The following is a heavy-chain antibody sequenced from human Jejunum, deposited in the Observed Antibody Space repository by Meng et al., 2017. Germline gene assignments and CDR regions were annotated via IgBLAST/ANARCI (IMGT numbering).Heavy chain of an antibody. J-gene: IGHJ4*02. V-gene: IGHV4-4*02. CDR2: MYQSGTT. CDR3: ARHISVTGTRGFDY. D-gene: IGHD6-19*01. Sequence: VQMQESGPGLVQPSGFLSLTCAVSGASISSGNWWSWVRQPPGKGLEWIGEMYQSGTTNYNPSLKSRVTILLDTSKNQLSLELTSVTAADTAVYYCARHISVTGTRGFDYWGQGTLVTGSS. CDR1: GASISSGNW.